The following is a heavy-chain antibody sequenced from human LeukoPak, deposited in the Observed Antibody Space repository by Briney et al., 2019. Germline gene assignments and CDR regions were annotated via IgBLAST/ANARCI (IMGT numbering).Heavy chain of an antibody. CDR2: ISGSGGST. V-gene: IGHV3-23*01. CDR3: EYIAVSGTFDY. CDR1: GFTFSSYA. D-gene: IGHD6-19*01. J-gene: IGHJ4*02. Sequence: GGSLRLSCAASGFTFSSYAMSWVRQAAGKGLEWVSVISGSGGSTYYADSVECRFTISIDTSKNPLYLQMNSLRAEDTAVYYCEYIAVSGTFDYWGQGTLVTVSS.